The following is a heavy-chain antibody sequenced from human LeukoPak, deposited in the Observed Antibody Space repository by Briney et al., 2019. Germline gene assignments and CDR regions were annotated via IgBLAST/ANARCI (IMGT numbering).Heavy chain of an antibody. CDR3: ARGPPNWGYDY. D-gene: IGHD7-27*01. CDR1: GYPFTRYD. CDR2: MSPNSGDT. V-gene: IGHV1-8*01. Sequence: ASVKVSFKASGYPFTRYDFNWVRQATGQGPEWMGWMSPNSGDTGYAQKFQDRVTMTRNTSISTAYMELSGLRSDDTAVYYCARGPPNWGYDYWGPGTLVTVSS. J-gene: IGHJ4*02.